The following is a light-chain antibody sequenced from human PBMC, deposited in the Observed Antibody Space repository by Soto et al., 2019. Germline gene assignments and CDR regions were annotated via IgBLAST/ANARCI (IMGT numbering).Light chain of an antibody. J-gene: IGLJ2*01. CDR1: SSDVGGSNY. Sequence: QSALTQPASVSGSPGQSITISCTGTSSDVGGSNYVSWYQQHPGKAPKLMIYDVNNRPSGISNRFSGSKSGNTASLTISGLQAEDDADDYCSSYRSGSTLVVGGGTKLTVL. CDR3: SSYRSGSTLV. CDR2: DVN. V-gene: IGLV2-14*03.